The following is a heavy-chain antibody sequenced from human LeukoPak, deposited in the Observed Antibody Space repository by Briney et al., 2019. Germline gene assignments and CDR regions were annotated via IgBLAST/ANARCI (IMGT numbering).Heavy chain of an antibody. CDR3: ARDGVAELMSALDY. V-gene: IGHV3-21*06. J-gene: IGHJ4*02. D-gene: IGHD1-26*01. CDR1: GFTFSSYS. CDR2: ISSSSTYI. Sequence: TPGGSLRLSCAASGFTFSSYSMNWVRQTPGKGLEWVSFISSSSTYIYYADSLKGRFTISRDNAKNSLYLQMNSLRAEDTAVYYCARDGVAELMSALDYWGQGILVTVSS.